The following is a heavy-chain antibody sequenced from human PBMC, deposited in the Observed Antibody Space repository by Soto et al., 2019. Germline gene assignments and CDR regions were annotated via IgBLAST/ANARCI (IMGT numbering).Heavy chain of an antibody. D-gene: IGHD3-9*01. CDR2: ISAYNGNT. J-gene: IGHJ6*02. CDR3: ARHRYDILTAYYWYYGMDV. V-gene: IGHV1-18*04. Sequence: GXSVKVACNASGYSFTSYGIIWVRQAPRQGLEWMGWISAYNGNTNYAQKLQGRVTMTTDTSTSTAYMELRSLRSDDTAVYYCARHRYDILTAYYWYYGMDVWGQGTTVTVSS. CDR1: GYSFTSYG.